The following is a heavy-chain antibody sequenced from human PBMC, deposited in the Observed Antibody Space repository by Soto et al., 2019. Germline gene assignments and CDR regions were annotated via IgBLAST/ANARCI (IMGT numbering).Heavy chain of an antibody. CDR2: IYSGGST. V-gene: IGHV3-66*01. CDR3: AREDYGSGSYYNGGYYYMDV. J-gene: IGHJ6*03. Sequence: LRLSCAASGFTVSSNYMSWVRQAPGKGLEWVSVIYSGGSTYYADSVKGRFTISRDNSKNTLYLQMNSLRAEDTAVYYCAREDYGSGSYYNGGYYYMDVWGKGTTVTVSS. CDR1: GFTVSSNY. D-gene: IGHD3-10*01.